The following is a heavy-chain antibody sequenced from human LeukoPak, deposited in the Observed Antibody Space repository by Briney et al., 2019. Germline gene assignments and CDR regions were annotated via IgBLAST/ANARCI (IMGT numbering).Heavy chain of an antibody. CDR2: IWYDGSYK. J-gene: IGHJ4*02. Sequence: PGRSLRLSCAASGFTFSSYGMHWVRQAPGKGLEWVAVIWYDGSYKYYADSVKGRFTISRDNSKNTLYLQMNSLRAEDTAVYYCAREKGLDYWGQGTLVTVSS. V-gene: IGHV3-33*01. CDR1: GFTFSSYG. CDR3: AREKGLDY.